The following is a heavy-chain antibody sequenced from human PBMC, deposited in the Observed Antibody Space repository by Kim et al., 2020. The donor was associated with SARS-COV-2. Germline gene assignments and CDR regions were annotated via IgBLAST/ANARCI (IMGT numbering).Heavy chain of an antibody. CDR1: GDFINYYY. V-gene: IGHV4-59*01. CDR3: ARDRASISHVFDV. Sequence: SETLSLTCTVSGDFINYYYWSWIRQPPGKGLEWIGNIYYNGSTNYNPSLKSRVTMSVDTSKIHFSLKLNSVTAADTAVYYCARDRASISHVFDVWGHGTMVAVSS. D-gene: IGHD3-3*02. J-gene: IGHJ3*01. CDR2: IYYNGST.